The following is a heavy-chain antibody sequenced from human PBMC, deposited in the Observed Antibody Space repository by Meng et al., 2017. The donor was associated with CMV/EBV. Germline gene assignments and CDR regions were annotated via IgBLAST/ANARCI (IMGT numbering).Heavy chain of an antibody. D-gene: IGHD3-22*01. J-gene: IGHJ6*02. CDR3: ASSKGVYDSSGYYSYGMDV. V-gene: IGHV3-23*03. Sequence: GGSLRLSCAASGFTFSSYAMSWVRQAPGKGLEWVSVIYSGGSSTYYADSVKGRFTISRDNAKNSLYLQMNSLRAEDTAVYYCASSKGVYDSSGYYSYGMDVWGQGTTVTVSS. CDR1: GFTFSSYA. CDR2: IYSGGSST.